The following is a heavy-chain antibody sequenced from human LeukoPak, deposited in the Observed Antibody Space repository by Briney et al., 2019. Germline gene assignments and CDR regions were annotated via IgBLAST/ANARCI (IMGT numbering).Heavy chain of an antibody. Sequence: GGSLRLSCAASGFTFDDYAMHWVRQAPGKGLEWVSGISWNSCNIGYADSVRGRFTISRDNAKNSLYLQMNSLRAEDTALYYCANAQGVDYNGFGADGMDVWGQGTTVTVS. D-gene: IGHD4-11*01. J-gene: IGHJ6*02. CDR3: ANAQGVDYNGFGADGMDV. CDR2: ISWNSCNI. V-gene: IGHV3-9*01. CDR1: GFTFDDYA.